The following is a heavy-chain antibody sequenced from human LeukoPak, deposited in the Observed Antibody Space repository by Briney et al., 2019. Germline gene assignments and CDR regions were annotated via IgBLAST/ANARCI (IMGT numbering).Heavy chain of an antibody. CDR1: GGSISSSTDS. J-gene: IGHJ4*02. D-gene: IGHD5-18*01. V-gene: IGHV4-39*07. CDR3: ARAGGYGLIDY. Sequence: SETLSLTCTVSGGSISSSTDSWGWIRQPPGKGLEWIGSIYYSGRSYYKVSLKSRVTISLDTSKNQFSLKVGSMTAADTAVYYCARAGGYGLIDYWGQGTMVTVSS. CDR2: IYYSGRS.